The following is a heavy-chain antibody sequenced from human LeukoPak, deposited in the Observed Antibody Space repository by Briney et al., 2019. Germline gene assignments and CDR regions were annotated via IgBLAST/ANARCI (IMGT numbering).Heavy chain of an antibody. V-gene: IGHV3-21*01. CDR2: ISSSSSCI. Sequence: GGSLRLSCAASGFTFSSYSMNWVRQAPGKGLEWVSSISSSSSCIYYADSVKGRFTISRDNAKNSLYLQMNSLRAEDTAVYYCARDLRHIVVVPAAIRGSRHAFDIWGQGTMVTVSS. CDR3: ARDLRHIVVVPAAIRGSRHAFDI. D-gene: IGHD2-2*02. CDR1: GFTFSSYS. J-gene: IGHJ3*02.